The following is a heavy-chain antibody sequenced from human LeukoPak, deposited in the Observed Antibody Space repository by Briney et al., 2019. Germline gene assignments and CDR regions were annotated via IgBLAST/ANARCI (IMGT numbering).Heavy chain of an antibody. CDR1: GFTFSSYS. V-gene: IGHV3-21*01. CDR2: ISSSSSYI. D-gene: IGHD5-18*01. CDR3: ARTLYSYGYVDAFDI. Sequence: GGSLRLSCAASGFTFSSYSMNWVRQAPGKGLEWVSSISSSSSYIYYADSVKGRFTISRDNAKNSLYLQMNSLRAEDTAVCYCARTLYSYGYVDAFDIWGQGTMVTVSS. J-gene: IGHJ3*02.